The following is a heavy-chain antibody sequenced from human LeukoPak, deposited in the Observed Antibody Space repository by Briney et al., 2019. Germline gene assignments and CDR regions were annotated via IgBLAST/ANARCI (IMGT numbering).Heavy chain of an antibody. CDR1: GFTFSSRW. CDR3: ARSNSGPDY. Sequence: GGSLRLSCSASGFTFSSRWMNWVRQVPGKGLEWVDIINTNGSEKNYVDSVKGRFTISRDNAKSSLYLQMHSLRAEDTAMYYCARSNSGPDYWGQGTLVIVP. CDR2: INTNGSEK. D-gene: IGHD4-23*01. V-gene: IGHV3-7*01. J-gene: IGHJ4*02.